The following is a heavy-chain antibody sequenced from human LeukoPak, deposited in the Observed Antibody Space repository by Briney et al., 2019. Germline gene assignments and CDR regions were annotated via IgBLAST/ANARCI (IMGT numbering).Heavy chain of an antibody. Sequence: GGSLRLSCAASGFSFSSSWMHWVRQAPGKGLEWVSLISGSGDSTYYADSVKGRFTISRDNSKNTLYLQMNSLRAEDTALYYCAKKTDSGSPGGFDPWGQGTLVTVSS. J-gene: IGHJ5*02. CDR3: AKKTDSGSPGGFDP. CDR1: GFSFSSSW. D-gene: IGHD1-26*01. V-gene: IGHV3-23*01. CDR2: ISGSGDST.